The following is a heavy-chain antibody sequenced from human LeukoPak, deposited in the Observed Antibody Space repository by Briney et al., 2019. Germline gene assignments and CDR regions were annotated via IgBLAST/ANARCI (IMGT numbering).Heavy chain of an antibody. CDR3: VRDYSNFVQGD. Sequence: SETLSLTCTISGDSISSSHYYWGWIRQSPGKGLEWIGSIYSGGETHYNPSLNSRVTMFLDTSKNRFSLNLISVTATDTAVYYCVRDYSNFVQGDWGQGTLVTVSS. CDR2: IYSGGET. D-gene: IGHD4-11*01. J-gene: IGHJ4*02. CDR1: GDSISSSHYY. V-gene: IGHV4-39*02.